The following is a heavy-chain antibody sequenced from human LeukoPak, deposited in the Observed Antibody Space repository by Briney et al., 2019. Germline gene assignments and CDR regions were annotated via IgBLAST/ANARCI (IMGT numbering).Heavy chain of an antibody. CDR3: ARDPGGITAAGWFDP. J-gene: IGHJ5*02. Sequence: SGGSLRLSCAVSGFTFSSYAMNWVRQAPGKGLEWVSSISSSRSYIYYADSVKGRFTISRDNAKNSLYLQMNSLRAEDTAMYYCARDPGGITAAGWFDPWGQGTLVTVSS. V-gene: IGHV3-21*01. CDR1: GFTFSSYA. D-gene: IGHD6-13*01. CDR2: ISSSRSYI.